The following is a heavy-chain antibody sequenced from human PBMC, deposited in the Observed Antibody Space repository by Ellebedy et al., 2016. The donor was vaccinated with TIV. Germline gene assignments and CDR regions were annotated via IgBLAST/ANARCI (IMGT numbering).Heavy chain of an antibody. CDR3: ARVLTPHWIYDVYDL. V-gene: IGHV3-30*03. Sequence: GESLKISCVASGFTITSNSIQWVRQAPGKGLAWVAGISYDGNNIDYAESVKGRFTISRDISKNTVFLQMNSLRGDDMAVYYCARVLTPHWIYDVYDLWGQGTMVTLSS. J-gene: IGHJ3*01. CDR1: GFTITSNS. D-gene: IGHD1-1*01. CDR2: ISYDGNNI.